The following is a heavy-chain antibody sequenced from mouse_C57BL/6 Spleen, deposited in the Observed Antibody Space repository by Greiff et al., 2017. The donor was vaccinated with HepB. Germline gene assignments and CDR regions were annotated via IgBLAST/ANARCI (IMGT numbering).Heavy chain of an antibody. D-gene: IGHD2-3*01. Sequence: QVQLQQSGAELVKPGASVKLSCKASGYTFTSYWMHWVKQRPGQGLEWIGMIHPNSGSTNYNEKFKSKATLTVDKSSSTAYMQLSSLTSEDSAVYYCARVIYDGYYRAMDYWGQGTSVTVSS. J-gene: IGHJ4*01. V-gene: IGHV1-64*01. CDR3: ARVIYDGYYRAMDY. CDR1: GYTFTSYW. CDR2: IHPNSGST.